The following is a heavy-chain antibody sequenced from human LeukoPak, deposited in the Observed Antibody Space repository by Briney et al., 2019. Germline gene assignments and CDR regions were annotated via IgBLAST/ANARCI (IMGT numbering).Heavy chain of an antibody. Sequence: GGSLRLSCAASGFTFSDHHMDWVRQAPGKGLEWVGRTRNKANSYTTEYAASVKGRFTISRDDSKNSLYLQMNILKTEDTAMYYCAKDLDYTTYGYYFDYWGQGTLVTVSS. CDR2: TRNKANSYTT. CDR3: AKDLDYTTYGYYFDY. J-gene: IGHJ4*02. D-gene: IGHD4-11*01. CDR1: GFTFSDHH. V-gene: IGHV3-72*01.